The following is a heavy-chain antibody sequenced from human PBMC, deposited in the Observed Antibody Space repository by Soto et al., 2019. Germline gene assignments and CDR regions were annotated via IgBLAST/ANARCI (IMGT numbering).Heavy chain of an antibody. CDR1: GGTFSSYA. V-gene: IGHV1-69*13. J-gene: IGHJ6*02. CDR2: IIPIFGTA. D-gene: IGHD2-2*02. CDR3: AREDIVVVPAAIRGTYYYYGMDV. Sequence: SVKVSCKXSGGTFSSYAISWVRQAPGQGLEWMGGIIPIFGTANYAQKFQGRVTITADESTSTAYMELSSLRSEDTAVYYCAREDIVVVPAAIRGTYYYYGMDVWAKGPRSPSP.